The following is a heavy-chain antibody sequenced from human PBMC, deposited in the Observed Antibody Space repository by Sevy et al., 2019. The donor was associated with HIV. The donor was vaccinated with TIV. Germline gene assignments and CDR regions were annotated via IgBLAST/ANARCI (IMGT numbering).Heavy chain of an antibody. D-gene: IGHD1-1*01. Sequence: GGSLRLSCRVSGISFTTSGMHWVRQAPGKGLEWVAVISYHGRDKFYAESVKGRSNISRDNSKNMVYLQIDSLRPEDTAVYYCAKDFTGYNGLDVWGQRTMVTASS. J-gene: IGHJ6*02. V-gene: IGHV3-30*18. CDR1: GISFTTSG. CDR2: ISYHGRDK. CDR3: AKDFTGYNGLDV.